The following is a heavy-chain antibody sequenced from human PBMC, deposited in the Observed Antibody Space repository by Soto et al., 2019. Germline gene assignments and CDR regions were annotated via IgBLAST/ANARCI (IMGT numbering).Heavy chain of an antibody. CDR1: GYTFTGYY. J-gene: IGHJ4*02. Sequence: SVKVSCKASGYTFTGYYMHWVRQAPGQGLEWMGWINAGNAKTKYSQKFQGRVTISRDTSASTAYMELSSLRSEDTAVYYCARDGAVAGNTTFDYWGQGTLVTVSS. CDR3: ARDGAVAGNTTFDY. V-gene: IGHV1-3*01. CDR2: INAGNAKT. D-gene: IGHD6-19*01.